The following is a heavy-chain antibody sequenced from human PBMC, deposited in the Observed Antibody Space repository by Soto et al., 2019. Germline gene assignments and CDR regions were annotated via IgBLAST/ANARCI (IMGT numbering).Heavy chain of an antibody. V-gene: IGHV3-30*18. Sequence: QVQLVESGVGVVQPGRSLRLSCAASGLTFSIYGMHWVRQAPGKWLEWVEVISYDGINKYYADSLKGRFTISRDNSKNTLYRQMNSLRVEDTAVYYWAKETVEYYFDYWGQGTLVTVSS. CDR3: AKETVEYYFDY. J-gene: IGHJ4*02. CDR1: GLTFSIYG. CDR2: ISYDGINK. D-gene: IGHD3-3*01.